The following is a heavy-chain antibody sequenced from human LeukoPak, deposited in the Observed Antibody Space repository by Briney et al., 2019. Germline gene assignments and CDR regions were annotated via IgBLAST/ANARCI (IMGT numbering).Heavy chain of an antibody. V-gene: IGHV3-23*01. CDR2: ISGSGGST. CDR1: GFTFSSYA. CDR3: AKGRALEVVAAFNY. J-gene: IGHJ4*02. Sequence: GGSLRLSCAASGFTFSSYAMSWVRQAPGKGLEWVSAISGSGGSTYYADSVKGRFTISRDNSKNTLYLQMNSLRADDTAVYYCAKGRALEVVAAFNYWGQGTVVTVSS. D-gene: IGHD2-15*01.